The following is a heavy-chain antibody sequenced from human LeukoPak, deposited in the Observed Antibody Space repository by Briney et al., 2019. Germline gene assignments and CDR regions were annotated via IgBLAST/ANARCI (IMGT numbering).Heavy chain of an antibody. CDR1: GFTFSSYG. J-gene: IGHJ4*02. CDR2: IRYDGSNK. Sequence: GGSLRLSCAASGFTFSSYGMHWVRQAPGKGPEWVAFIRYDGSNKYYADSVKGRFTISRGNSKNTLYLQMNSLRAEDTAVYYCAKDEELSYYDSSGYFNWGQGTLVTVSS. D-gene: IGHD3-22*01. CDR3: AKDEELSYYDSSGYFN. V-gene: IGHV3-30*02.